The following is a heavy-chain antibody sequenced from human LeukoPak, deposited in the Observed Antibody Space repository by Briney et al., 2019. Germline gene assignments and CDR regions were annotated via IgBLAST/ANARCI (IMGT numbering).Heavy chain of an antibody. CDR3: ARDRAVPGRIDY. CDR2: IYTSGST. Sequence: SETLSLTCTVSGGSISSYFWTWIRQPAGKGLEWIGRIYTSGSTNYNPSLKSRVTMSVDTSKNQFPLKLSSVTAADTAVYYCARDRAVPGRIDYWGQGTLVTVSS. D-gene: IGHD6-19*01. CDR1: GGSISSYF. J-gene: IGHJ4*02. V-gene: IGHV4-4*07.